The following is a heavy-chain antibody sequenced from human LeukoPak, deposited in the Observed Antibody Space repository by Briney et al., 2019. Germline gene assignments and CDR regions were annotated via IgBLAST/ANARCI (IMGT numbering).Heavy chain of an antibody. J-gene: IGHJ4*02. D-gene: IGHD7-27*01. CDR2: IYYSGNT. Sequence: SETLSLTCTVSGDSISSGGYYWSWIRQPSGKGLEWIGYIYYSGNTYYNPSLRSRVAISVDTSNNQLSLKLSSVTAADTAVYYCARGGNWAHFDYWGQGTLVTVSS. CDR1: GDSISSGGYY. CDR3: ARGGNWAHFDY. V-gene: IGHV4-31*03.